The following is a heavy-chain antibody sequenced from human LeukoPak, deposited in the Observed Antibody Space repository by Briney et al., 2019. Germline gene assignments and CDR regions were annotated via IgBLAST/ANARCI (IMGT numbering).Heavy chain of an antibody. CDR3: ARGRIGPDY. D-gene: IGHD1-26*01. J-gene: IGHJ4*02. CDR2: ISGSGDRT. CDR1: GFTFTSYA. Sequence: PGGSLRLSCAASGFTFTSYAMSCVRQAPGKGLEWVSGISGSGDRTYCPDSVKGRFTISRDNSKNTLYLQLNSLRAEDTAVYYCARGRIGPDYWGQGTLVTVSS. V-gene: IGHV3-23*01.